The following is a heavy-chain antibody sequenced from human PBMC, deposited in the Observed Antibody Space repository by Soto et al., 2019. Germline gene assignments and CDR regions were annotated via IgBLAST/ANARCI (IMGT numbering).Heavy chain of an antibody. Sequence: TLSLTCTVSGGSISSGDYYWSWIRQPPGKGLEWIGYIYYSGSTYYNPSLKSRVTISVDTSKNQFSLKLSSVTAADTAVYYCARDSTYDADYYYGMDVWGQGTTVTVSS. CDR2: IYYSGST. V-gene: IGHV4-30-4*01. CDR3: ARDSTYDADYYYGMDV. J-gene: IGHJ6*02. CDR1: GGSISSGDYY. D-gene: IGHD3-16*01.